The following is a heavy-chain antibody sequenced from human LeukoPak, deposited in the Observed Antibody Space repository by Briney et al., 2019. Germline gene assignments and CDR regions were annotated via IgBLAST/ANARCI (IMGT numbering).Heavy chain of an antibody. CDR1: GFTFSTYA. CDR3: AKSGSGWPFDY. J-gene: IGHJ4*02. V-gene: IGHV3-23*01. D-gene: IGHD6-19*01. CDR2: IGGSGGTS. Sequence: GGSLRLSCAASGFTFSTYAMSCVRHAPGKGLEWGSGIGGSGGTSYYADSVKGRFTISRDNSKHTLYLQMNSLRAEDTAVYYCAKSGSGWPFDYWGQGTLVTVSS.